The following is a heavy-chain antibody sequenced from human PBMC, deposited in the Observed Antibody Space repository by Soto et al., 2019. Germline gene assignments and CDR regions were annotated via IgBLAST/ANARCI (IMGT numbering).Heavy chain of an antibody. CDR1: GFTFNNYF. CDR2: ISPYDGST. V-gene: IGHV1-46*02. CDR3: ARGDGRGSTGFYYYYGMDV. J-gene: IGHJ6*02. Sequence: QVQLVQSGAEVKKPGASVKVSCKASGFTFNNYFFHWVRQAPRQGLEWMGIISPYDGSTHYEQSLQGRVTMTSDTSTSTVYMELSSLRSEDTAVYYCARGDGRGSTGFYYYYGMDVWGHGTTVTVSS. D-gene: IGHD1-26*01.